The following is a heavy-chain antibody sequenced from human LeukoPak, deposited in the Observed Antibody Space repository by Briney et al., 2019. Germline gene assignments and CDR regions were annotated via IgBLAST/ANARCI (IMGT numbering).Heavy chain of an antibody. CDR3: ARVVWFGETPQGYYYYYYMDV. CDR1: GFTLSSNY. CDR2: IYSGGST. J-gene: IGHJ6*03. D-gene: IGHD3-10*01. V-gene: IGHV3-53*01. Sequence: PGGSLRLSCAASGFTLSSNYMSWVRQAPRKGLKGVSVIYSGGSTYYADPVKGGFTISRDNTKNTLYLKMNSLRAGDTAVYYCARVVWFGETPQGYYYYYYMDVWGKGTTVTISS.